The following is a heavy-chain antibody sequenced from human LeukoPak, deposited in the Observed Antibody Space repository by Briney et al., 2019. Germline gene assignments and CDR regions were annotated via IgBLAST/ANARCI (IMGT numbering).Heavy chain of an antibody. CDR2: ISYDGSNK. V-gene: IGHV3-30-3*01. D-gene: IGHD3-9*01. J-gene: IGHJ5*02. CDR3: ARDGSRDFDWLLSEVDRLPPGWFDP. CDR1: GFTFSSYA. Sequence: GRSLRLSCAASGFTFSSYAVHWVRQAPGKGLEWVAVISYDGSNKYYADSVKGRFTISRDNSKNTLYLQMNSLRAEDTAVHYCARDGSRDFDWLLSEVDRLPPGWFDPWGQGTLVTVSS.